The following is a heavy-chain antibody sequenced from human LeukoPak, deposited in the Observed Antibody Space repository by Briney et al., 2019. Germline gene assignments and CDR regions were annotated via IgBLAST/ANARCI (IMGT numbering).Heavy chain of an antibody. D-gene: IGHD6-13*01. CDR1: GFTFSGYA. CDR2: SDSGGIP. V-gene: IGHV3-23*01. J-gene: IGHJ4*02. Sequence: GGSLRLSCAASGFTFSGYAMSWVRQAPGKGLEWVSFSDSGGIPYYVDSVKGRFTISRDNSKNTLYLQMNSLRAEDTAVYYCAKSTGYSTTGRDFDSWGRGTLVTVSS. CDR3: AKSTGYSTTGRDFDS.